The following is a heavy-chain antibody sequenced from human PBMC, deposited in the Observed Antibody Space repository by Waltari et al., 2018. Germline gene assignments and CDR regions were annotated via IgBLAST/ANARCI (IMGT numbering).Heavy chain of an antibody. D-gene: IGHD3-10*01. Sequence: EVQLLESGGGLLPPGGSLSLSCTASGFTFRRHGMSWVRQAPGKGLEWVSEISGNGDSIYYPDSVKGRFTISRDNSKNTLYLQMNSLSVEDTAIYFCARDREYYFDYWGQGTPVTVSS. CDR1: GFTFRRHG. J-gene: IGHJ4*02. CDR2: ISGNGDSI. CDR3: ARDREYYFDY. V-gene: IGHV3-23*01.